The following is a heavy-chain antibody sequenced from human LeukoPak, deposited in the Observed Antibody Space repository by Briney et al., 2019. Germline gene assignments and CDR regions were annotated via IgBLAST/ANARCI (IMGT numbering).Heavy chain of an antibody. CDR1: GFTFSSYG. CDR3: AKESGYCSSTSCFADAFDI. D-gene: IGHD2-2*01. Sequence: TGGSLRLSCAASGFTFSSYGMHWVRQAPGKGLEWVAMIWYDGSNKYYADSVKGRLTISRENSKNTLYLQMNSLRAEGTAVYYCAKESGYCSSTSCFADAFDIWGQGTMVTVSS. CDR2: IWYDGSNK. J-gene: IGHJ3*02. V-gene: IGHV3-33*06.